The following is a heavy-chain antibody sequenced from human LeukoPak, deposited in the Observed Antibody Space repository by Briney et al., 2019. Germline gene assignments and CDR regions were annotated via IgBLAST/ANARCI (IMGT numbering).Heavy chain of an antibody. D-gene: IGHD2-15*01. CDR2: IYSGGST. Sequence: GGSLRLSCAASGFTFSSNYMSWVRQAPGKGLEWVSVIYSGGSTYYADSVKGRFTISRDNSKNTLYLQMNSLRAEDTAVYYCARVVVVAATPHWFDPWGQGTLVTVSS. J-gene: IGHJ5*02. CDR3: ARVVVVAATPHWFDP. CDR1: GFTFSSNY. V-gene: IGHV3-53*01.